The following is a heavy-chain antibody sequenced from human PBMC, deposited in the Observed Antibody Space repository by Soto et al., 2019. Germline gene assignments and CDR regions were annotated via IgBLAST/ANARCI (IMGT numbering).Heavy chain of an antibody. D-gene: IGHD2-15*01. Sequence: QITLKESGPTLVKPTQTLTLTCTFSGFSLSTHGVGVGWIRQPAGKALEWLAPIYWDDDKRYSASLNSRLTITKDTSKNQVVLTMTNMEPVDTATYYCAHAMLYCTGGSCSTWFDSWGQGTLVTVSS. V-gene: IGHV2-5*02. J-gene: IGHJ5*01. CDR3: AHAMLYCTGGSCSTWFDS. CDR1: GFSLSTHGVG. CDR2: IYWDDDK.